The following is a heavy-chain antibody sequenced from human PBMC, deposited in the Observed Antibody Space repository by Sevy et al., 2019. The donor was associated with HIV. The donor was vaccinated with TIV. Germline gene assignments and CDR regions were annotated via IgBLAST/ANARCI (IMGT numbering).Heavy chain of an antibody. CDR1: GFTFSYYA. J-gene: IGHJ3*02. CDR2: ISGSGDTT. D-gene: IGHD3-16*01. V-gene: IGHV3-23*01. CDR3: AKEGYRLPGAHAIDI. Sequence: GGSLRLSCAASGFTFSYYAMTWVRQAPGKGLEWVSAISGSGDTTYYAESVKGRFTISRDNSRGTLYLQINSLRAEDTAIYFCAKEGYRLPGAHAIDIWGQGTMVTVSS.